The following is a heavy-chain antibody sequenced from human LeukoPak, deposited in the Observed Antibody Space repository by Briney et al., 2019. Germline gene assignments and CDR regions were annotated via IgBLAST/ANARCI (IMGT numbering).Heavy chain of an antibody. CDR1: GGSFSGHY. D-gene: IGHD3-3*01. CDR2: INHSGST. V-gene: IGHV4-34*01. J-gene: IGHJ3*02. CDR3: ARRRITIFGVVKSRRAAFDI. Sequence: ASETLSLTCAVYGGSFSGHYWSWIRQPPGKGLEWIGEINHSGSTNYNPSLKSRVTISVDTSKNQFSLKLSSVTAADTAVYYCARRRITIFGVVKSRRAAFDIWGQGTMVTVSS.